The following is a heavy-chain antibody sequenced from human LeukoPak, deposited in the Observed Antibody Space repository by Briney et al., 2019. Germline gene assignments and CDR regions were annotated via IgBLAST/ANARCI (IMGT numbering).Heavy chain of an antibody. CDR1: GYTFTGYY. Sequence: ASVKVSCKASGYTFTGYYIHWLRQAPGQGLGWMGWISAYNGNTNYAQKLQGRVTMTTDTSTSTAYMELRSLRSDDTAVYYCARVSDYYDSSGYFDYWGQGALVTVSS. V-gene: IGHV1-18*04. CDR2: ISAYNGNT. J-gene: IGHJ4*02. CDR3: ARVSDYYDSSGYFDY. D-gene: IGHD3-22*01.